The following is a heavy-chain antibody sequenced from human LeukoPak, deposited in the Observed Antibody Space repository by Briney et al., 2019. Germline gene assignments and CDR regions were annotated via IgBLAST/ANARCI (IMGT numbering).Heavy chain of an antibody. D-gene: IGHD3-10*01. CDR3: ANAIMVRGARLDY. CDR2: ISGNGGST. Sequence: PGGSLRLSCAASGFTFSSYWMSWVRQAPGKGLEWVSTISGNGGSTYYADSVKGRFTISRDNSKNAVSLQMNSLRAEDTAVYYCANAIMVRGARLDYWGQGTLVTVSS. CDR1: GFTFSSYW. V-gene: IGHV3-23*01. J-gene: IGHJ4*02.